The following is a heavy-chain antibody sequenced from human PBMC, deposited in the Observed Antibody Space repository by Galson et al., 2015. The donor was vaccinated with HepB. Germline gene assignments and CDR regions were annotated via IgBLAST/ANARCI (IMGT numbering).Heavy chain of an antibody. CDR1: GYTFTGYY. Sequence: SVKVSCKASGYTFTGYYMHWVRQAPGQGLEWMGWINPNSGGTNYAQKFQGWITMTRDTSISTAYMELSRLRSDDTAVYYCARCAPSSYDSSGRCDAFDIWGQGTMVTVSS. CDR3: ARCAPSSYDSSGRCDAFDI. D-gene: IGHD3-22*01. J-gene: IGHJ3*02. V-gene: IGHV1-2*04. CDR2: INPNSGGT.